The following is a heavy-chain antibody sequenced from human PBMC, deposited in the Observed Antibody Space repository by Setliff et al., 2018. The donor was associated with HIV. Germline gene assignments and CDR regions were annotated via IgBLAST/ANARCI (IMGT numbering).Heavy chain of an antibody. V-gene: IGHV1-2*02. CDR3: ARDWVTYGGNPLVPDY. D-gene: IGHD4-17*01. CDR1: GYTFTSYY. CDR2: INPNNGDT. J-gene: IGHJ4*02. Sequence: GASVKVSCKASGYTFTSYYMHWVRQAPGQGLEWMGWINPNNGDTIYAQKFQGRVTMTRDTSISTAYMELSRLRSDDTAVYYCARDWVTYGGNPLVPDYWGQGTLVTVSS.